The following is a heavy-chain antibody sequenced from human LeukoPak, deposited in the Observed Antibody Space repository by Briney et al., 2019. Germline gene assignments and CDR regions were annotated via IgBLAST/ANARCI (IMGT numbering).Heavy chain of an antibody. CDR3: ARDGRIAAARGLNWFDP. CDR1: GGSISSSSYY. J-gene: IGHJ5*02. Sequence: SETLSLTCTVSGGSISSSSYYWGWIRQPPGKGLEWIGSIYYSGSTYYNPSLKSRVTMSVDTSKNQFSLKLSSVTAADTAVYYCARDGRIAAARGLNWFDPWGQGTLVTVSS. V-gene: IGHV4-39*07. CDR2: IYYSGST. D-gene: IGHD6-13*01.